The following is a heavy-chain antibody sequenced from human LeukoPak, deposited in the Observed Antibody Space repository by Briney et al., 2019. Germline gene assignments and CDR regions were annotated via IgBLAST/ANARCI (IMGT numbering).Heavy chain of an antibody. J-gene: IGHJ4*02. CDR3: ARDHGSGWYSYLDD. Sequence: SQTLSLTCAISGDSGNSAAWNWIRQSPSRGLEWLGRTYYRSKWYNDYAVSVKSRITINPDTSKNRFSLQLNSVTPEDTAVYYCARDHGSGWYSYLDDWGQGTLVTVSS. V-gene: IGHV6-1*01. CDR1: GDSGNSAA. CDR2: TYYRSKWYN. D-gene: IGHD6-19*01.